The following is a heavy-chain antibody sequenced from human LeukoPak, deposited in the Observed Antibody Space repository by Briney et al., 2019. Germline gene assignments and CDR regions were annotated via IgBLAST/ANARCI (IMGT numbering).Heavy chain of an antibody. J-gene: IGHJ5*02. CDR1: GFTFSSYG. V-gene: IGHV3-23*01. Sequence: GGSLRLSCAASGFTFSSYGMHWVRQAPGKGLEWVSAISGGGGSTYYADSVKGRFTISRDNSKDTLYLQMNSLRAEDTAVYYCVREVSGWPNNWFDPWGQGTLVTVSS. CDR2: ISGGGGST. CDR3: VREVSGWPNNWFDP. D-gene: IGHD6-19*01.